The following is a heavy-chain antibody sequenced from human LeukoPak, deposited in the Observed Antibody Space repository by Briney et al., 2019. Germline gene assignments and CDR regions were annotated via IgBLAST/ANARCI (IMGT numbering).Heavy chain of an antibody. Sequence: GGSLRLSCAASGFTFSSYAMSWVRQAPGEGLEWVSAISGSGYSTYYADSVKGRFTISRDNSKNTLYLQMNGLRAEDTAVYYCAKLLAEWELLGEITFDYWGQGTLVTVSS. J-gene: IGHJ4*02. CDR3: AKLLAEWELLGEITFDY. CDR1: GFTFSSYA. V-gene: IGHV3-23*01. CDR2: ISGSGYST. D-gene: IGHD1-26*01.